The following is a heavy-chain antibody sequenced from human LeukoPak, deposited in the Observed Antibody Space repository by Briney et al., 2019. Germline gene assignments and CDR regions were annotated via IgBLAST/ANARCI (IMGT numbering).Heavy chain of an antibody. J-gene: IGHJ3*01. CDR3: AKAFREYGSSTYSSFDV. D-gene: IGHD6-13*01. V-gene: IGHV3-23*01. CDR2: ITGTT. Sequence: GASLRLFCAASGFTFSSYAMSWVRPAPGKVLHWASTITGTTQYADSVRGRFTISRDNSKNILYLQMNSLSTEDTAIYYCAKAFREYGSSTYSSFDVWGQGTMVTVSS. CDR1: GFTFSSYA.